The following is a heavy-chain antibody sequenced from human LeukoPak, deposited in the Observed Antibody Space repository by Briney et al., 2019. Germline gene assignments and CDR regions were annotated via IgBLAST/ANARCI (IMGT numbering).Heavy chain of an antibody. V-gene: IGHV3-20*04. Sequence: AGGSLRLSCAASGFTFDDYGMSWVHQAPGKGLEWVSGINWNGGSTGYADSVKGRFTISRDNAKNSLYLQMNSLRAEDTALYYCARDKYVMDTAMVRPIFDYWGQGTLVTVSS. CDR1: GFTFDDYG. J-gene: IGHJ4*02. CDR2: INWNGGST. D-gene: IGHD5-18*01. CDR3: ARDKYVMDTAMVRPIFDY.